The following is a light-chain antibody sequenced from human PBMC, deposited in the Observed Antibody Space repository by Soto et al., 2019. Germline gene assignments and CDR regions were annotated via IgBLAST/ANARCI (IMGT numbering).Light chain of an antibody. J-gene: IGKJ1*01. V-gene: IGKV3-20*01. CDR2: DAS. Sequence: PGDRATLSCRASQSVSSYLAWYQQKPGQAPRLLIYDASSRATGIPARFSGSGSGTDFTLTISSLEPEDFAVYYCQQYGSSPGTFGQGTKVEIK. CDR1: QSVSSY. CDR3: QQYGSSPGT.